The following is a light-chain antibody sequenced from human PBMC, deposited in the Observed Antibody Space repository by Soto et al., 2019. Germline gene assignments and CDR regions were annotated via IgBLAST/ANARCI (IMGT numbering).Light chain of an antibody. V-gene: IGLV2-14*01. CDR3: AAWDDSLNVHV. CDR2: QVT. J-gene: IGLJ1*01. CDR1: SSDVGIYNY. Sequence: QSVLTQPASVSGSPGQSITISCTGTSSDVGIYNYVSWYQQHPGKAPKLMIYQVTNRPSGVSNRFSGSKSGNTASLTISGLQAEDEADYYCAAWDDSLNVHVFGTGTKLTVL.